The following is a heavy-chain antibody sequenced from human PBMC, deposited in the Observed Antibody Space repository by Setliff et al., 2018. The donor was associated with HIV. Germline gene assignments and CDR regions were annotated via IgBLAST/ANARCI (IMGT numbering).Heavy chain of an antibody. D-gene: IGHD5-18*01. V-gene: IGHV4-34*01. J-gene: IGHJ6*03. Sequence: KPSETLSLTCAVYGGSFSGYYWNWIRHPPGKGLEWIGEINHSGSTNYNPSLKSRVTISVDTSKNQFSLKLSSVTAADTAVYYCARGAIQLWLRSYYYMDVWGKGTTVTVSS. CDR2: INHSGST. CDR1: GGSFSGYY. CDR3: ARGAIQLWLRSYYYMDV.